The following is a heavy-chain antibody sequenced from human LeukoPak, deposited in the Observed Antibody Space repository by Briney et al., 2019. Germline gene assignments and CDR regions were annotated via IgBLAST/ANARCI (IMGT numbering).Heavy chain of an antibody. V-gene: IGHV3-7*01. D-gene: IGHD1-7*01. CDR3: ARTVTSWNYPFYYYYYYMDV. CDR1: GGSISSYY. J-gene: IGHJ6*03. Sequence: ETLSLTCTVSGGSISSYYWSWVRQAPGKGLEWVANIKQDGSEKYYVDSVKGRFTISRDNAKNSLYLKMNSLRAEDTAVYYCARTVTSWNYPFYYYYYYMDVWGKGTTVTVSS. CDR2: IKQDGSEK.